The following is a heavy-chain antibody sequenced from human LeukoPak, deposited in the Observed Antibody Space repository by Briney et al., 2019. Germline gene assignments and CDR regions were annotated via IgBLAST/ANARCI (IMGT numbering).Heavy chain of an antibody. D-gene: IGHD5-18*01. CDR1: GYTFTSYY. V-gene: IGHV1-46*01. CDR3: VRDLGVDTSMIFFDY. CDR2: INPSGGST. Sequence: ASVKVSCKASGYTFTSYYMHWVRQAPGQGLEWMGIINPSGGSTSYAQKFQGRVTMTRDTSTNTAYMELRSLRSDDTAVFYCVRDLGVDTSMIFFDYWGQGTLVTVSS. J-gene: IGHJ4*02.